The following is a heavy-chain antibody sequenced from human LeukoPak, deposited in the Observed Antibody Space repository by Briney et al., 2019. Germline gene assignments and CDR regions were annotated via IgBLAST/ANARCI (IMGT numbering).Heavy chain of an antibody. CDR2: IYPGDSDT. V-gene: IGHV5-51*01. J-gene: IGHJ6*03. CDR1: GYSFTSYW. CDR3: ARHRYCSSTSCPLDYYYMDV. Sequence: GASLKISCKGSGYSFTSYWIGWVRQLPGKGLEWMGIIYPGDSDTRYSPSFQGQVTISADKSISTAYLQWSSLKASDTAMYYCARHRYCSSTSCPLDYYYMDVWGKGTTVTVSS. D-gene: IGHD2-2*01.